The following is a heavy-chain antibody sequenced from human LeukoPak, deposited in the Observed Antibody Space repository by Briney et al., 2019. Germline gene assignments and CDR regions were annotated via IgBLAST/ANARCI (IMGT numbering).Heavy chain of an antibody. J-gene: IGHJ4*02. CDR2: IYYTGST. CDR3: ARGEYIYGY. D-gene: IGHD5-18*01. V-gene: IGHV4-59*08. Sequence: SETLSLTCTVSGGSISSYYWSWIRQPPGKGLEWIGYIYYTGSTNYNSSLKSRVTISVDTSKNQFSLKLSSVTAADTAVYYCARGEYIYGYWGQGTLVTVSS. CDR1: GGSISSYY.